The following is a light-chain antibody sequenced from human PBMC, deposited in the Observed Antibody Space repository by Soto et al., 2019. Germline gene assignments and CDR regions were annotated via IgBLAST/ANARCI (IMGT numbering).Light chain of an antibody. J-gene: IGKJ1*01. Sequence: DLQITQSPYSLSASVGDRVTITFRASQSISSYLNWYQQKPGKAPKLLIYAASSLQSGVPSRFSGSGSGTDFTLTISSLQPEDFATYYCQQSYSTPRTFGQGTKVDI. CDR3: QQSYSTPRT. CDR2: AAS. V-gene: IGKV1-39*01. CDR1: QSISSY.